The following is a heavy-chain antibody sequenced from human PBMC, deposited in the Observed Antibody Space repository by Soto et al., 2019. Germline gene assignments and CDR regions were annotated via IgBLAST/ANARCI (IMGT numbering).Heavy chain of an antibody. V-gene: IGHV4-31*03. CDR2: IYYSGST. Sequence: QVQLQESGPGLVKPSQTLSLTCTVSGGSISSGGYYWSWIRQHPGKGLEWIGYIYYSGSTYYNPSFKSRVTXPXDXSKNQFSLTLSSVTAADTAVYYCARGRTSSPTPGDYWGQGTLVTVSS. CDR3: ARGRTSSPTPGDY. CDR1: GGSISSGGYY. J-gene: IGHJ4*02. D-gene: IGHD2-2*01.